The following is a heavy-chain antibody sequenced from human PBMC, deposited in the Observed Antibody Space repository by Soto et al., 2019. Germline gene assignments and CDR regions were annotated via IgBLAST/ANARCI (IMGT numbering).Heavy chain of an antibody. CDR3: ARRQSSPWFYP. CDR2: IYYSGSS. Sequence: PSETLSLTCTVSGGSISSISYYWGWIRLPPGKGLEWIGNIYYSGSSYYNPSLKSRVTISVDTSKNQFSLKLTSVTAADTAVYYCARRQSSPWFYPWGQGTLVTVSS. CDR1: GGSISSISYY. V-gene: IGHV4-39*01. J-gene: IGHJ5*02. D-gene: IGHD2-15*01.